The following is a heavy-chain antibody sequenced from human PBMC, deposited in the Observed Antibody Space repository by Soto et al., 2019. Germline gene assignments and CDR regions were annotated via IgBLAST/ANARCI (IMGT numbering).Heavy chain of an antibody. Sequence: GGSLRLSCAASGFTFSSYSMNWVRQAPGKGLEWVSSISSSSSYIYYADSVKGRFTISRDNAKNSLYLQMNSLRAEDTAVYYCARVGSTSAAGVLDYWGQGTLVTVSS. D-gene: IGHD6-13*01. J-gene: IGHJ4*02. CDR3: ARVGSTSAAGVLDY. CDR1: GFTFSSYS. V-gene: IGHV3-21*01. CDR2: ISSSSSYI.